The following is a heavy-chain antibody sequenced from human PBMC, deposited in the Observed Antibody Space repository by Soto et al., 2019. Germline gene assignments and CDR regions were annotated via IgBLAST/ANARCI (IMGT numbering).Heavy chain of an antibody. J-gene: IGHJ6*02. CDR2: IYYSGST. D-gene: IGHD2-8*01. Sequence: SETLSLTCTVSGGSISSGGYYWSWIRQHPGKGLEWIGYIYYSGSTYYNPSLKSRVTISVDTSKNQFSLKLSSVTAADTAVYYCARDAKGANGVWGGNYYYYGMDVWGQGTTVTVSS. CDR1: GGSISSGGYY. CDR3: ARDAKGANGVWGGNYYYYGMDV. V-gene: IGHV4-31*03.